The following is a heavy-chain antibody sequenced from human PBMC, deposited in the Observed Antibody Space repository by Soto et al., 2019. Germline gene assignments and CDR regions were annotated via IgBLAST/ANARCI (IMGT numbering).Heavy chain of an antibody. J-gene: IGHJ6*02. CDR1: GFKFSDYW. V-gene: IGHV3-7*03. CDR3: ARVSWREKYGMDV. Sequence: DVQLVESGGGLVQPGRSLRLSCAASGFKFSDYWMSWVRQAPGKGLEWVGNIKHDTSEAHYADSVKGRFTITRDNAKNSLYLQMNRLRAEDTAVYYCARVSWREKYGMDVWGQGTTVTVSS. CDR2: IKHDTSEA.